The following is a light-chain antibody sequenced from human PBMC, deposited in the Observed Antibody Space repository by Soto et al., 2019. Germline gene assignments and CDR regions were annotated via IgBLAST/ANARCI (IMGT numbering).Light chain of an antibody. CDR2: DVS. J-gene: IGLJ1*01. V-gene: IGLV2-14*01. CDR1: SSDVGGYNY. CDR3: NSYTTSNTRQIV. Sequence: QPALNKPASVNRSDGQSIPISKNGTSSDVGGYNYVSWYQQHPGKAPKFMIYDVSNRPSGVSTRFSGSKSGNTASLTISGLQAEDEADYYCNSYTTSNTRQIVFGTGTKVTVL.